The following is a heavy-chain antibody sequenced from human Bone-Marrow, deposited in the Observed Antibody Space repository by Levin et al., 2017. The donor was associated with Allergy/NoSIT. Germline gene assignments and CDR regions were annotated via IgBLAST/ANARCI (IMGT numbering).Heavy chain of an antibody. CDR1: GFTVSNNY. V-gene: IGHV3-53*01. Sequence: PGGSLRLSCAASGFTVSNNYMSWVRQAPGKGLEWVSLIYSRGGTNYADSVKGRFTISRDSSKNTLYLQVNSLRAEDTAVYYCTGGPSGVRSWGQGTLVTVSS. CDR3: TGGPSGVRS. CDR2: IYSRGGT. J-gene: IGHJ4*02. D-gene: IGHD3-16*01.